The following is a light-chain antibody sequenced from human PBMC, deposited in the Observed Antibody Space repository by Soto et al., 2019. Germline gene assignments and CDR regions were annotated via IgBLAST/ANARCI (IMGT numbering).Light chain of an antibody. J-gene: IGKJ4*01. CDR2: WTS. V-gene: IGKV4-1*01. CDR3: QQYINWPPLT. Sequence: DIVMTQSPDSLAVSLGESATINCKSSQTVLNSVNERNSVAWYQQKVGQPPRQLIYWTSVRDSGVPDRFSGSGSGTDFTLTISSLQAEDVAVYYCQQYINWPPLTFGGGTKVEIK. CDR1: QTVLNSVNERNS.